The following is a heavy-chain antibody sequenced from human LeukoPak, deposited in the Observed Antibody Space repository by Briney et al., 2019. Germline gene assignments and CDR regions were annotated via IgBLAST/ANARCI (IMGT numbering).Heavy chain of an antibody. V-gene: IGHV3-33*01. CDR2: IWYDGSNK. CDR3: ARDQRNYDFWSGYRTKYYYYGMDV. J-gene: IGHJ6*02. D-gene: IGHD3-3*01. Sequence: GGSLRLSCAASGFTFSSYGMHWVRQAPGKGLEWVAVIWYDGSNKYYADSVKGRFTISRDNSKNTLYPQMNSLRAEDTAVYYCARDQRNYDFWSGYRTKYYYYGMDVWGQGTTVTVSS. CDR1: GFTFSSYG.